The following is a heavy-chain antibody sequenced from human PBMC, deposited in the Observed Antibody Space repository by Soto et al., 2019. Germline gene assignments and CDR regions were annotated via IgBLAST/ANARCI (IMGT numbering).Heavy chain of an antibody. D-gene: IGHD5-18*01. J-gene: IGHJ5*02. CDR3: ARMESFGSLNWFDP. Sequence: ASVKVSCKASGYTFTNNDVSWVRQATGQGLEWMGWMNPGSGDTGYAQKFQGRVTMTRDISLATAYMELNSLTSEDTAIYYCARMESFGSLNWFDPWGQGTLVTVSS. CDR2: MNPGSGDT. CDR1: GYTFTNND. V-gene: IGHV1-8*02.